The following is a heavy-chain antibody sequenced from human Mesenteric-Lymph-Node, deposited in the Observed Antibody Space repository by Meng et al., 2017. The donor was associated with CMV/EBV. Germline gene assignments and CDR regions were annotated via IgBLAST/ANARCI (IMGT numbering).Heavy chain of an antibody. CDR1: GYTFTGYY. V-gene: IGHV1-2*02. J-gene: IGHJ3*02. CDR2: INPNSGST. CDR3: ARVATPRAFDI. D-gene: IGHD2-15*01. Sequence: ASVKVSCKASGYTFTGYYMHWVRQAPGQGLEWMGWINPNSGSTCYAQRFQGRVTMTRDTSINTAHMVLSRLTSGDTALYYCARVATPRAFDIWGQGTMVTVSS.